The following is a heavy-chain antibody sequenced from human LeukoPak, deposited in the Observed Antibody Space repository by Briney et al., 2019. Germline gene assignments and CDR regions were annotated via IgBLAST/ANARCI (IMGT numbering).Heavy chain of an antibody. V-gene: IGHV4-61*01. CDR1: GGSVSSGSYY. CDR3: ARVFRTAAGSYFYYYGMDV. Sequence: SETLSLTCTVSGGSVSSGSYYWSWIRQPPGKGLELIGYICYSGSTSYNPSLKSRVTISVDTSKNQFSLKLSSVTAADTAVYYCARVFRTAAGSYFYYYGMDVWGQGTTVTVSS. D-gene: IGHD6-13*01. CDR2: ICYSGST. J-gene: IGHJ6*02.